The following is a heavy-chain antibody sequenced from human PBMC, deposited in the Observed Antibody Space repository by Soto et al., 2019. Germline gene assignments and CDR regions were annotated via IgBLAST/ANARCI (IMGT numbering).Heavy chain of an antibody. V-gene: IGHV3-23*01. CDR3: ARETVLRFLEWLYPPGGMDV. CDR1: GFTFSSYA. D-gene: IGHD3-3*01. Sequence: GGSLRLSCAASGFTFSSYAMSWVRQAPGKGLEWVSAISGSGGSTYYADSVKGRFTISRDNSKNTLYLQMNSLRAEDTAVYYCARETVLRFLEWLYPPGGMDVWGQGTTVTVSS. J-gene: IGHJ6*02. CDR2: ISGSGGST.